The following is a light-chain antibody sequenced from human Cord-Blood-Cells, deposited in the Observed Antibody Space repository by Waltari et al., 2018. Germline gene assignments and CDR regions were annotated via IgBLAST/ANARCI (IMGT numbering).Light chain of an antibody. Sequence: QSALTQPASVSGSPGQSITISCTGTSSDVGSYNLVSWYQQHPGKAPKLMIYEGRKRPPGVSNRFSGSKSGNTASLTISGLQAEDEADYYCSSYTSSSTYVFGTGTKVTVL. V-gene: IGLV2-14*02. J-gene: IGLJ1*01. CDR3: SSYTSSSTYV. CDR2: EGR. CDR1: SSDVGSYNL.